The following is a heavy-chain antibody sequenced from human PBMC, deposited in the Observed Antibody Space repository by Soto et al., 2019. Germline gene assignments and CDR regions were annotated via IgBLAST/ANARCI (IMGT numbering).Heavy chain of an antibody. J-gene: IGHJ4*02. CDR3: ARDSSGSLDY. CDR2: IYSGGST. Sequence: GGSLRLSCAASGFSVSSNYMSWVRQAPGKGLEWVSVIYSGGSTYYADSVKDRFTISRDNSKNTLYLQMNSLRAEDTAVYYCARDSSGSLDYWGQGTLVTVSS. V-gene: IGHV3-53*01. D-gene: IGHD6-19*01. CDR1: GFSVSSNY.